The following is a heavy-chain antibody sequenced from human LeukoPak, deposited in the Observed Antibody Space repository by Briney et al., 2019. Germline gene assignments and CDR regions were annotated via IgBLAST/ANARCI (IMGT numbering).Heavy chain of an antibody. CDR1: GGPISSHY. CDR2: IYYTGNT. V-gene: IGHV4-59*11. Sequence: SETLSLTCTVSGGPISSHYWSWIRQPPGKGLEWIGYIYYTGNTKYNPSLQSRVSISVDTSKNQFSLKLSSVTAADTAVYYCARGLRLYSGYDFLRYWGRGTLVTVSS. D-gene: IGHD5-12*01. J-gene: IGHJ4*02. CDR3: ARGLRLYSGYDFLRY.